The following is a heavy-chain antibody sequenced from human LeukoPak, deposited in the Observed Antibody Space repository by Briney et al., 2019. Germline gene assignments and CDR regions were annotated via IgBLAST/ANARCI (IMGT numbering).Heavy chain of an antibody. CDR2: IIPIFGTA. CDR1: GGTFSSYA. V-gene: IGHV1-69*05. CDR3: ARGNSGSYSSDY. D-gene: IGHD1-26*01. J-gene: IGHJ4*02. Sequence: GASVKVSCKASGGTFSSYAISWVRQAPGQGLEWVGGIIPIFGTANYAQKFQGRVTITTDESTSTAYMELSSLRYEDTAVYYCARGNSGSYSSDYWGQGTLVTVSS.